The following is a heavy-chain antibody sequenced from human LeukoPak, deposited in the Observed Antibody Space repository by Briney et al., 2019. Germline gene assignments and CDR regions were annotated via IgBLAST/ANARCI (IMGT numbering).Heavy chain of an antibody. CDR3: ARDLGYINSL. CDR2: IAWNGGRA. Sequence: GGSLRLSCTASGFNFDNFDMSWVRLPPGRGLECVSSIAWNGGRAGYADSVKGRFTISRDNARNSLYLQMDSLRAEDTALYYCARDLGYINSLWGQGTLVTVSS. CDR1: GFNFDNFD. V-gene: IGHV3-20*04. J-gene: IGHJ4*02. D-gene: IGHD5-24*01.